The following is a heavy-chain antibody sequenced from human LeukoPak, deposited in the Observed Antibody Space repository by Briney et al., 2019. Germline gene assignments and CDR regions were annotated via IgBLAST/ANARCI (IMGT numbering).Heavy chain of an antibody. CDR1: GYTFTSYD. Sequence: ASVKVSCKASGYTFTSYDINWVRQATGQGLEWMGWMNPNSGNTGYAQKFQGRVTMTRNTSISTAYMELSSLRSEDTAVYYCAAQPYCGGDCLSYYYYGMDVWGQGTTVTVSS. J-gene: IGHJ6*02. D-gene: IGHD2-21*02. V-gene: IGHV1-8*01. CDR3: AAQPYCGGDCLSYYYYGMDV. CDR2: MNPNSGNT.